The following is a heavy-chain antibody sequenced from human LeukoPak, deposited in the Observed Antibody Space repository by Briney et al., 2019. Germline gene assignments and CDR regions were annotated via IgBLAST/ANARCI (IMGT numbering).Heavy chain of an antibody. J-gene: IGHJ5*02. V-gene: IGHV3-30-3*01. CDR2: VSYDGSNK. Sequence: GGSLRLSCAASGFTFSSYAMHWVRQAPGKGLEWMAVVSYDGSNKYYADSVKGRFTISRDNSKNTLYLQMNSLRAEDTAVYYCARDGYYYGSGIYSNWFDPWGQGTLVTVSS. D-gene: IGHD3-10*01. CDR1: GFTFSSYA. CDR3: ARDGYYYGSGIYSNWFDP.